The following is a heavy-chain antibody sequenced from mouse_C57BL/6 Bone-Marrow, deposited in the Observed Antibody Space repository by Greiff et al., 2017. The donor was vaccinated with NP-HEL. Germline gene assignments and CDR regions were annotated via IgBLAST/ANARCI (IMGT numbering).Heavy chain of an antibody. CDR3: ARYKDHFDY. J-gene: IGHJ2*01. Sequence: EVHLVESGGGLVQPGGSLSLSCAASGFTFTDYYMSWVRQPPGKALEWLGFIRNKANGYTTEYSASVKGRFTISRDNSQSILYLQMNALRAEDSATYYCARYKDHFDYWGQGTTLTVSS. CDR1: GFTFTDYY. CDR2: IRNKANGYTT. V-gene: IGHV7-3*01.